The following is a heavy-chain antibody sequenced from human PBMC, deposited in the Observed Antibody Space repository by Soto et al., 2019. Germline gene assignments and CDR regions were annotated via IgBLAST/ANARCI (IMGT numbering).Heavy chain of an antibody. J-gene: IGHJ6*03. CDR2: INHSGST. CDR1: GGSFSGYY. Sequence: SETLSLTCAVYGGSFSGYYWSWIRQPPGKGLEWIGEINHSGSTNYNPSLKSRVTISVDTSKNQFSLKLSSVTAADTAVYYCARVGRYCTNGVCYTRLDYYYYMDVWGKGTTVTVSS. CDR3: ARVGRYCTNGVCYTRLDYYYYMDV. V-gene: IGHV4-34*01. D-gene: IGHD2-8*01.